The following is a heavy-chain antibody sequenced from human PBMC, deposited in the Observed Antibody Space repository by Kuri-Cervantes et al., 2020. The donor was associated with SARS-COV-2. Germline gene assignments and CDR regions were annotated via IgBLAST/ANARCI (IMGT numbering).Heavy chain of an antibody. CDR1: GFKFVDYA. CDR2: ISWNSGSI. J-gene: IGHJ3*02. D-gene: IGHD6-19*01. V-gene: IGHV3-9*01. Sequence: GGSLRLSCAGSGFKFVDYAMHWVRQAPGKGLEWVSGISWNSGSIGYADSVKGRFTISRDNAKNPLYLQMNSLRAEDTALYYCAKDHTVAGPWGAFDIWGQGTMVTVSS. CDR3: AKDHTVAGPWGAFDI.